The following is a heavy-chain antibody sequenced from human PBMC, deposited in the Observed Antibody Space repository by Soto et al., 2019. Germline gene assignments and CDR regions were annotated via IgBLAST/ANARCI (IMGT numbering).Heavy chain of an antibody. J-gene: IGHJ6*03. CDR2: IIPILGIA. D-gene: IGHD2-2*03. V-gene: IGHV1-69*02. CDR3: ARAVRGYCSSTSCSYYMDV. CDR1: GGSFSSYT. Sequence: SVKVSCKASGGSFSSYTISWVRQAPGQGLEWMGRIIPILGIANYAQKFQGRVTITADKSTSTAYMELSSLRSEDTAVYYCARAVRGYCSSTSCSYYMDVWGKGTTVTVSS.